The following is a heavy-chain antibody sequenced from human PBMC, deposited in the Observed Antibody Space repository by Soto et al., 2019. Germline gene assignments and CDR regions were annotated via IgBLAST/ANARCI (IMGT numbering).Heavy chain of an antibody. J-gene: IGHJ6*02. CDR2: ISWNSGSI. D-gene: IGHD2-2*01. Sequence: GGSLRLSCAASGFTFDYYWMHWVRQAPGKGLVWVSGISWNSGSIGYADSVKGRFTISRDNAKNSLYLQMNSLRAEDTALYYCAKDIRAWGMVLVPAAPGYYGMDVWGQGTTVTGSS. V-gene: IGHV3-9*01. CDR3: AKDIRAWGMVLVPAAPGYYGMDV. CDR1: GFTFDYYW.